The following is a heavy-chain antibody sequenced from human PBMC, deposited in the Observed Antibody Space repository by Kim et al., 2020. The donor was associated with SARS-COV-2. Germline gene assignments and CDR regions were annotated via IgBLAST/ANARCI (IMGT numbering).Heavy chain of an antibody. J-gene: IGHJ4*02. CDR3: ARDRGILADH. CDR2: INAGKANT. V-gene: IGHV1-3*01. D-gene: IGHD6-13*01. CDR1: GYNFTTYD. Sequence: ASVKVSCKASGYNFTTYDIHWVRQAPGQRLEWLGWINAGKANTKYSQKFQDRLTISRDTSASTAYMELNSLTSEDTAIYFCARDRGILADHWGQGTLVTVSS.